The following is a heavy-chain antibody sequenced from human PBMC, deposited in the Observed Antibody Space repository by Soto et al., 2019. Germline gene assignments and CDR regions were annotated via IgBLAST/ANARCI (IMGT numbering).Heavy chain of an antibody. D-gene: IGHD4-17*01. Sequence: QVQLVESGGGVVQPGRSLRLSCAASGFTFSSYGMHWVRQAPGKGLEWVAVISYDGSNKYYADSVKGRFTISRDNSKNPLYLQMSSLRAEDTAVYYCAKDRTVLDYWGQGTLVTVSS. CDR1: GFTFSSYG. CDR3: AKDRTVLDY. CDR2: ISYDGSNK. J-gene: IGHJ4*02. V-gene: IGHV3-30*18.